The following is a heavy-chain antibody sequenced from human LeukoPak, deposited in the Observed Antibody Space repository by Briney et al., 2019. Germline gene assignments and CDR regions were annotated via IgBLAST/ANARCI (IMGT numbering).Heavy chain of an antibody. J-gene: IGHJ6*03. Sequence: SETLSLTCAVYGGSFSGYYWSWIRKPPGKGLEWIGEINHSGSTNYNPSLKSRVTISVDTSKNQFSLKLSSVTAADTAVYYCARAINPNIVLMVYAKVYYLDVWGKGTTVTVSS. CDR3: ARAINPNIVLMVYAKVYYLDV. CDR2: INHSGST. D-gene: IGHD2-8*01. V-gene: IGHV4-34*01. CDR1: GGSFSGYY.